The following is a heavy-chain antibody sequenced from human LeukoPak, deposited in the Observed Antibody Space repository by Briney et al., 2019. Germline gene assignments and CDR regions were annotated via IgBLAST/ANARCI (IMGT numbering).Heavy chain of an antibody. CDR3: ARATRSAHYCSSTSCHGGGFDY. CDR2: IIPIFGTA. CDR1: GGTFSSYA. J-gene: IGHJ4*02. Sequence: GASVKVSCKASGGTFSSYAISWVRQAPGQGLEWMGGIIPIFGTANYAQKFQGRVTITTDESTSTAYMELSSLRSEDTAVYYCARATRSAHYCSSTSCHGGGFDYWGQGTLATVSS. V-gene: IGHV1-69*05. D-gene: IGHD2-2*01.